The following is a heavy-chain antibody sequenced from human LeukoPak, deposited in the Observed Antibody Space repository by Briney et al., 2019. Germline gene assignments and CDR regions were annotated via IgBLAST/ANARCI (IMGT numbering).Heavy chain of an antibody. D-gene: IGHD5-18*01. CDR3: ARDGGYSSGSDY. J-gene: IGHJ4*02. V-gene: IGHV1-69*05. Sequence: GSSVKVSCKASGGTFSSYAISWVRQAPGQGLEWMGGIIPIFGTANYAQKFQGRVTMTRDTSTSTVYMELSSLRSEDTAVYYCARDGGYSSGSDYWGQGTLVTVSS. CDR1: GGTFSSYA. CDR2: IIPIFGTA.